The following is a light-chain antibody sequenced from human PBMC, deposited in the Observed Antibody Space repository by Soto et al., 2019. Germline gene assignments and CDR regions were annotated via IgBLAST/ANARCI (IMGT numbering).Light chain of an antibody. Sequence: EIVLTQSPGTLSLSPGERATLSCRASESVRSYLAWYQQKPGQAPRLLIYNASTRATGIPARFSGSGSGTDFNLTVSSLEPEDFAIYYCQQRSDWEFTFGPGTRVDIK. CDR3: QQRSDWEFT. CDR2: NAS. CDR1: ESVRSY. V-gene: IGKV3-11*01. J-gene: IGKJ3*01.